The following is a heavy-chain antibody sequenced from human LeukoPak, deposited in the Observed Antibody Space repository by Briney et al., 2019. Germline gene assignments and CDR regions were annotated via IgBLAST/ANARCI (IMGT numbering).Heavy chain of an antibody. J-gene: IGHJ5*02. V-gene: IGHV1-69*05. Sequence: SVKVSCKASGGTFSSYAISWVRQAPGQGLERMGGIIPIFGTANYAQKFQGRVTITTDESTSTAYMELSSLRSEDTAVYYCARAMVRGVIMDGVNWFDPWGQGTLVTVSS. CDR3: ARAMVRGVIMDGVNWFDP. CDR1: GGTFSSYA. D-gene: IGHD3-10*01. CDR2: IIPIFGTA.